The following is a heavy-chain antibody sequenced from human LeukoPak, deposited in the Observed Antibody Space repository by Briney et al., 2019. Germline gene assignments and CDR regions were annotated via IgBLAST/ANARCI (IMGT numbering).Heavy chain of an antibody. CDR1: GYTFTAYY. CDR3: AKVGGGQWLGLDY. D-gene: IGHD6-19*01. CDR2: INPNSGGT. Sequence: ASVKVSCKASGYTFTAYYMHWVRQAPGQGLEWMGWINPNSGGTNYAQKFQGRVTMTRYTSISTACMELSRLRSDDTAVYYCAKVGGGQWLGLDYWGQGTLVTVSS. J-gene: IGHJ4*02. V-gene: IGHV1-2*02.